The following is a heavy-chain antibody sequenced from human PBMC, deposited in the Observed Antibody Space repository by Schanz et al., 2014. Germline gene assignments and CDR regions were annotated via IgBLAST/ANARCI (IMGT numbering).Heavy chain of an antibody. Sequence: EVQLLESGGTLVRPGGSLRLSCAASGFTFSTYAMAWVRQAPGKGLEWVSSINTGGDSTYYADSVKGRFTISRDNSKNTLYLQMNSLRAEDTAVYFCAKIERNEDWGQGTLVTVSS. CDR1: GFTFSTYA. CDR3: AKIERNED. V-gene: IGHV3-23*01. CDR2: INTGGDST. J-gene: IGHJ4*02. D-gene: IGHD1-1*01.